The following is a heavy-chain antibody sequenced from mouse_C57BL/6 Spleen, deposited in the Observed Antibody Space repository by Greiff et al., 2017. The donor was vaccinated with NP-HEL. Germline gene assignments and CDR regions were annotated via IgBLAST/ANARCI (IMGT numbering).Heavy chain of an antibody. CDR3: ARSGWLLEDYFDY. J-gene: IGHJ2*01. Sequence: QVQLQQPGAELVKPGASVKLSCKASGYTFTSYWMHWVKQRPGQGLEWIGMIHPNSGSTNYNEKFKSKATLTVDKSSSTAYMQLSSLTSEDSAVYYCARSGWLLEDYFDYWGQGTTLTVSS. V-gene: IGHV1-64*01. D-gene: IGHD2-3*01. CDR2: IHPNSGST. CDR1: GYTFTSYW.